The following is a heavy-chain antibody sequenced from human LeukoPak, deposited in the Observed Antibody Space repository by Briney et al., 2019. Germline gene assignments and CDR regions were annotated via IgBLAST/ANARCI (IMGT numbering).Heavy chain of an antibody. CDR3: ARDTGYCSGGSCYFVDWFDP. CDR1: GGSISSYY. CDR2: IYTSGST. V-gene: IGHV4-4*07. Sequence: SETLSLTCTVSGGSISSYYWSWVRQPAGKGLEWVGRIYTSGSTNYNPSLKRRVTMSVDTSKNQFSLKLSSVTAADTAVYYCARDTGYCSGGSCYFVDWFDPWGQGTLVTVSS. J-gene: IGHJ5*02. D-gene: IGHD2-15*01.